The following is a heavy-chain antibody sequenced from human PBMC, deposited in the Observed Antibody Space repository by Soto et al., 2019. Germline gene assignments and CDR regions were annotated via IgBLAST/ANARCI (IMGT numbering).Heavy chain of an antibody. J-gene: IGHJ4*02. CDR2: IYYSGST. CDR1: GGSITSGGYY. CDR3: AREGGYCSGGGCYRTPH. D-gene: IGHD2-15*01. V-gene: IGHV4-31*03. Sequence: QVQLQESGPGLVKPSQTLSLTCTVSGGSITSGGYYWNWIRQHPGKGLEWIGYIYYSGSTYYNPSLKRRVTISADTSKNQFSLKLSSVTAADTAVYYCAREGGYCSGGGCYRTPHWGQGTLVTVSS.